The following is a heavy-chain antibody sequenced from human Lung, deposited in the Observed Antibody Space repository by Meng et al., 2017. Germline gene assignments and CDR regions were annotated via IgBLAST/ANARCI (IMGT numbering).Heavy chain of an antibody. CDR3: ARGPTTMAHDFDY. V-gene: IGHV4-34*01. J-gene: IGHJ4*02. Sequence: GEVRQWGAGLLKPSETLSLTCVVSGGSFSDYYWSWIRQSPGKGLEWIGEINHSGSTNYNPSLESRATISVDTSQNNLSLKLSSVTAADSAVYYCARGPTTMAHDFDYWGQGTLVTVSS. CDR1: GGSFSDYY. D-gene: IGHD4-11*01. CDR2: INHSGST.